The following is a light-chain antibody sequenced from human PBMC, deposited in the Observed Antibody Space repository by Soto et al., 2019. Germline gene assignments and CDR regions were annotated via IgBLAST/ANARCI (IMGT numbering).Light chain of an antibody. J-gene: IGKJ1*01. CDR1: QSVSSRY. V-gene: IGKV3-20*01. CDR3: QQYGNSLPWT. Sequence: EIVLTQSPGTLSLSPGERATLSCRASQSVSSRYLAWYQQKPGQAPRPLIYATSSRATDVPDRFSGSGSGTDFTLTISRLEPEDFAVYYCQQYGNSLPWTFGQGNKGDIK. CDR2: ATS.